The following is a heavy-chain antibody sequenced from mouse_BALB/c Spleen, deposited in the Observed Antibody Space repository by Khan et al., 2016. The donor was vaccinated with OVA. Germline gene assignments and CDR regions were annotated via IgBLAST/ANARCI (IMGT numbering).Heavy chain of an antibody. CDR1: GFSLNRYG. CDR2: IWGDGST. D-gene: IGHD2-4*01. V-gene: IGHV2-3*01. Sequence: QVQLKESGPGLVAPSQSLSITCTVSGFSLNRYGVNWVRQPPGKGLEWLGVIWGDGSTNYHSALISRLSINKDNSKSQVFLQLNSLQTDDTATYYCASVMITKGYYAMDCWGQGTSVTVSS. J-gene: IGHJ4*01. CDR3: ASVMITKGYYAMDC.